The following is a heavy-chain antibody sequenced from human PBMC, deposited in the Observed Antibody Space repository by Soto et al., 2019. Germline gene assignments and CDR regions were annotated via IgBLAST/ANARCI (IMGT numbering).Heavy chain of an antibody. D-gene: IGHD1-20*01. J-gene: IGHJ3*02. CDR1: GFTFSSYD. CDR2: IGTAGDT. CDR3: ARGRYNWNDDLNAFDI. Sequence: GGSLRLSCAASGFTFSSYDMHWVRQATGKGLEWVSAIGTAGDTYYPGSVKGRFTISRENAKNSLYLQMNSLRAGDTAVYYCARGRYNWNDDLNAFDIWGQGTMVTVSS. V-gene: IGHV3-13*01.